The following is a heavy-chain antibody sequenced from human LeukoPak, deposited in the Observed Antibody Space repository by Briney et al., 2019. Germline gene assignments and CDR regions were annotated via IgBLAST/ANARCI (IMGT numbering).Heavy chain of an antibody. CDR2: ISRSSSTI. J-gene: IGHJ4*02. CDR1: GFIFSSYY. V-gene: IGHV3-48*02. D-gene: IGHD3-22*01. Sequence: PGGSLRLSCAASGFIFSSYYMTWVRQAPGKGLEWISYISRSSSTIYYADSVKGRFTISRDNAKNSVSLQMDSLRDEDTAVYFCARNYYDSSGHNHNDYWGQGTLVTVSS. CDR3: ARNYYDSSGHNHNDY.